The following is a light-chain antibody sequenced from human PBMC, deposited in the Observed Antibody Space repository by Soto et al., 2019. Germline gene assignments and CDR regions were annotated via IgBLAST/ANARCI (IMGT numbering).Light chain of an antibody. CDR2: GAS. V-gene: IGKV3-20*01. CDR3: QQYGSSQYT. CDR1: QSVSSSY. Sequence: EIVLMQSPGTLSLSPGERATLSCRASQSVSSSYLAWYQQKPGQAPRLLIYGASSRAPGIPDRFSGSGSGTDFTLTISRLEPADFAVYYCQQYGSSQYTFGQGTKLEIK. J-gene: IGKJ2*01.